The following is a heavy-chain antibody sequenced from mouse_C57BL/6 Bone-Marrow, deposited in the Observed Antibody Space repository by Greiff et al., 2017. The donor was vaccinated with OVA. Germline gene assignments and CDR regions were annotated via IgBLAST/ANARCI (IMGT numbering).Heavy chain of an antibody. CDR2: INPYNGGT. D-gene: IGHD2-1*01. Sequence: SGPVLVKPGASVKMSCKASGYTFTDYYMNWVKQSHGKSLEWIGVINPYNGGTSYNQKFKGKATLTVDKSSSTAYMELNSLTSEDSAVYYCARWGGNYEGYAMDYWGQGTSVTVSS. V-gene: IGHV1-19*01. J-gene: IGHJ4*01. CDR1: GYTFTDYY. CDR3: ARWGGNYEGYAMDY.